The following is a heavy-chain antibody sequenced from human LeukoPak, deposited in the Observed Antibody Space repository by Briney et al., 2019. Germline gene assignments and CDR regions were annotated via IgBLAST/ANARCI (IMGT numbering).Heavy chain of an antibody. D-gene: IGHD3-22*01. CDR2: IYTSGST. V-gene: IGHV4-61*02. CDR3: ARTLGVDNSGYKNWFDP. J-gene: IGHJ5*02. CDR1: GGSISSGSYY. Sequence: PSETLSLTCTVSGGSISSGSYYWSWIRQPAGKGLEWIGRIYTSGSTNYNPSLKSRVTISVDTSKNQFSLKLSSVTAADTAVYYCARTLGVDNSGYKNWFDPWGQGTLVTVSS.